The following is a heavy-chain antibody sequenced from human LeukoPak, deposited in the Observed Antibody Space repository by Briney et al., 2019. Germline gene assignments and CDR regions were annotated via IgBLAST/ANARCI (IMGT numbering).Heavy chain of an antibody. J-gene: IGHJ4*02. V-gene: IGHV1-2*06. Sequence: ASVKVSCKASGYTFTGYYMHWVRQAPGQGLEWMGRINPNSGGTNYAQKFQGRVTMTRDTSISTAYMELSRLRSDDTAVYYCARAANRGYFDWLSMHVWGQGTLVTVSS. D-gene: IGHD3-9*01. CDR1: GYTFTGYY. CDR3: ARAANRGYFDWLSMHV. CDR2: INPNSGGT.